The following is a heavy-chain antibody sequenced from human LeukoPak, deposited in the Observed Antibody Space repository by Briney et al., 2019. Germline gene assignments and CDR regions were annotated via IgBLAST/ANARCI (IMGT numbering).Heavy chain of an antibody. CDR1: GFTVSNNY. CDR2: LYSGGST. CDR3: ARGATSDY. V-gene: IGHV3-53*01. J-gene: IGHJ4*02. Sequence: GGSLRLSCAVSGFTVSNNYMSWVRQAPGKGPEWVSILYSGGSTNYADSVKGRFTISRDNSKNTLYLQMNSLRAEDTAVYYCARGATSDYWGQGTLVTVSS.